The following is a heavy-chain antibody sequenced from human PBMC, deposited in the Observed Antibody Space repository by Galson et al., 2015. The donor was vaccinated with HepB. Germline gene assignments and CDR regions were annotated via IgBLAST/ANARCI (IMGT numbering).Heavy chain of an antibody. CDR3: AKEVSGGGYDYLDY. V-gene: IGHV3-30*18. Sequence: SLRLSCAASGFTFSSYGMHWVRQAPGKGLEWVAVISYDGSNKYYADSVKGRFTISRDNSKNTLYLQMNSLRAEDTAVYYCAKEVSGGGYDYLDYWGQGTLVTVSS. CDR1: GFTFSSYG. CDR2: ISYDGSNK. D-gene: IGHD2-8*02. J-gene: IGHJ4*02.